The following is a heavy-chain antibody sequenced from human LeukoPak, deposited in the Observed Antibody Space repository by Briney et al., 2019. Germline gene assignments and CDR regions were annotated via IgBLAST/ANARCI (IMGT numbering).Heavy chain of an antibody. CDR1: RLTLCSCD. V-gene: IGHV3-30*18. CDR2: VSHDGSNK. J-gene: IGHJ4*02. D-gene: IGHD2-21*02. Sequence: GGSLRLSCAASRLTLCSCDMHWVREAPGRGLVCFGDVSHDGSNKYCADSVKGRFDISRDNSKNTLYLQMNSLSAEDTAIYYCAKDRPKYCGGDCSIFDYWGQGTLVTVSS. CDR3: AKDRPKYCGGDCSIFDY.